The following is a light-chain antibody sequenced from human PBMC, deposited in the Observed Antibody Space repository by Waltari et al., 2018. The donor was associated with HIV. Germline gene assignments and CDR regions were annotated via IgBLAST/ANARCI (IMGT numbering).Light chain of an antibody. V-gene: IGLV1-44*01. CDR2: SNN. CDR1: NSNIETNT. Sequence: QSVLTQPPSASGTPGQRVSVPCSGGNSNIETNTVNWYQHLPGTAPKLLIYSNNQRPSGVPARFSGSRSGTSASLAISGLQSEDEADYYCAVWDDSLKGRVFGTGTKVTVL. CDR3: AVWDDSLKGRV. J-gene: IGLJ1*01.